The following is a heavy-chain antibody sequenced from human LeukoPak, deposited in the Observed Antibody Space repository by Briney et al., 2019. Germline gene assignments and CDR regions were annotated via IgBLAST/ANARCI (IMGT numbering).Heavy chain of an antibody. Sequence: PGRSLRLSCAASGFTFSSYAMHWVRQAPGKGLEWVAVISYDGSNKYYADSVKGRLTISRDNSKNTLYLQMNSLRAEDTAVYYCASAYYYDSSGTFDYWGQGTLVTVSS. V-gene: IGHV3-30-3*01. D-gene: IGHD3-22*01. J-gene: IGHJ4*02. CDR2: ISYDGSNK. CDR1: GFTFSSYA. CDR3: ASAYYYDSSGTFDY.